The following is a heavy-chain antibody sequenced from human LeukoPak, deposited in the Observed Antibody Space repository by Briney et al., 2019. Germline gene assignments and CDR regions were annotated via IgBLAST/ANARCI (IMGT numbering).Heavy chain of an antibody. CDR1: GFAFSSYA. CDR2: ISSNGGST. D-gene: IGHD3-10*01. Sequence: PGGSLRLSCAASGFAFSSYAMHWVRQAPGKGLEYVSAISSNGGSTYYANSVKGRFTISRDNSKNTLYLQMGSLRAEDMAVYYCARKIWFGAFDIWGQGTMVTVSS. CDR3: ARKIWFGAFDI. V-gene: IGHV3-64*01. J-gene: IGHJ3*02.